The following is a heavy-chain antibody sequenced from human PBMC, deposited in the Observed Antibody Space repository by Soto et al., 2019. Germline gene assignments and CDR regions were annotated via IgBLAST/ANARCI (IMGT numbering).Heavy chain of an antibody. V-gene: IGHV4-59*08. J-gene: IGHJ4*02. CDR1: GASISGYH. CDR3: ARGFAIGWYTYFFDL. CDR2: LYYTGST. Sequence: QVQLQESGPGLVKPSETLSLTCAVSGASISGYHWGWLRPPPGKGLAWIGYLYYTGSTHYNPSLKRRVTMSVDTSNNQFSLKLNSVTAADTAVYYCARGFAIGWYTYFFDLWGQGPLVTVSS. D-gene: IGHD6-19*01.